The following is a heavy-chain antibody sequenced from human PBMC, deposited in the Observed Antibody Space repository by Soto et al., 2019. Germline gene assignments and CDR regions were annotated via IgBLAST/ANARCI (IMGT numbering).Heavy chain of an antibody. Sequence: QVQLQESGPGLVKPSGTLSLTCAVSGGSISSSNWWSWVRQPPGKGREGIGEIYHSGSTNYNPSLKSRVTISVDKSKNQFSLKLSSVTAADTAVYYCAIGRSSSSWELLLFDPWGQGTLVTVSS. CDR3: AIGRSSSSWELLLFDP. J-gene: IGHJ5*02. D-gene: IGHD6-13*01. V-gene: IGHV4-4*02. CDR2: IYHSGST. CDR1: GGSISSSNW.